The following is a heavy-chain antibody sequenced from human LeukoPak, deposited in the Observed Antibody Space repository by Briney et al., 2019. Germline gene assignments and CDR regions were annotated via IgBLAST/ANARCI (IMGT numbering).Heavy chain of an antibody. J-gene: IGHJ3*02. CDR2: ISGSGGST. V-gene: IGHV3-23*01. CDR3: ANNYDFWSGYYTDAFDI. D-gene: IGHD3-3*01. Sequence: GGSLRLSCAASGFTFSSYAMSWVRQAPGKGLEWVSAISGSGGSTYYADSVKGRFTISRDNSKNTLYLQMNSLRAEDTAVYYCANNYDFWSGYYTDAFDIWGQGTMVTVSS. CDR1: GFTFSSYA.